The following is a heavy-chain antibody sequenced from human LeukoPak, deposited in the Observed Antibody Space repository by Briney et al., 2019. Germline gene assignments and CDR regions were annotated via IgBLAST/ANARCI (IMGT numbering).Heavy chain of an antibody. CDR3: ARVGYSYGPEYYFDY. CDR1: GGSISSYY. CDR2: IYYSGST. J-gene: IGHJ4*02. D-gene: IGHD5-18*01. Sequence: SETLSLTCTVSGGSISSYYWSWIRQPPGKGLEWIGYIYYSGSTNYNPSLKSRVTISVDTSKNQISLKLCSVTAADTAVYYCARVGYSYGPEYYFDYWAREPWSPSPQ. V-gene: IGHV4-59*01.